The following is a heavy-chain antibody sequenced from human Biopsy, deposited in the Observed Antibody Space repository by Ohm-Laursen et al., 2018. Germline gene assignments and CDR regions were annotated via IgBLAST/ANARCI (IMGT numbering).Heavy chain of an antibody. CDR1: GFSVSSYD. CDR2: ISETSSHI. D-gene: IGHD6-6*01. Sequence: SLRLSCAASGFSVSSYDMNWVRQAPGKGLAWISYISETSSHIYDADSVRGRFTAARDIAKNSLYLQLNSLRVEDTAVYYCARDSSRRAREGGMDVWGQGTTVTVSS. V-gene: IGHV3-21*01. J-gene: IGHJ6*02. CDR3: ARDSSRRAREGGMDV.